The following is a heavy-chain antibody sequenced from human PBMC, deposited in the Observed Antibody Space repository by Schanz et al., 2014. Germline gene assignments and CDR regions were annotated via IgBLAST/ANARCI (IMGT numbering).Heavy chain of an antibody. D-gene: IGHD5-12*01. V-gene: IGHV1-3*04. CDR1: EYSFTSYS. J-gene: IGHJ4*02. Sequence: QVQLVQSGAEVKRPGASVKVSCKASEYSFTSYSMHWVRQAPGQRLEWMGWINTGSGDTKYSQNCQGRVTITRDTSASTAYMELSSLRSEDTAVYSCARGIGGYGANNYFDYWGQGTLVTVSP. CDR3: ARGIGGYGANNYFDY. CDR2: INTGSGDT.